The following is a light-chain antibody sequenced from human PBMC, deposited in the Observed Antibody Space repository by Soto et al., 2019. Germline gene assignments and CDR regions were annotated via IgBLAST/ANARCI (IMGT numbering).Light chain of an antibody. J-gene: IGLJ2*01. V-gene: IGLV2-14*03. CDR3: SSYASTSTPVV. CDR1: SSDVGGYNY. CDR2: DVS. Sequence: QSALTQPASVSGSPGQSITISCTGTSSDVGGYNYVSWYQQHPGKAPKLMIYDVSNRPSGVSNRFSGSKSGNTASLTISGRHAEDEADYYCSSYASTSTPVVFGGGTKLTVL.